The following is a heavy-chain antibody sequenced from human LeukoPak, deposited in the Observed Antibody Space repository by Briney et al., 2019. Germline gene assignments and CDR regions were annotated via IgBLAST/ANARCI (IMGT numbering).Heavy chain of an antibody. J-gene: IGHJ5*02. CDR1: GFTFSSYA. Sequence: GGSLRLSCAASGFTFSSYAMHWVRQAPGKGLEWVAVISYDGSNKYYADSVKGRFTISRDNSKDTLYLQMNSLRAEDTAVYYCARDGDSSGYGNWFDPWGQGTLVTVSS. V-gene: IGHV3-30-3*01. D-gene: IGHD3-22*01. CDR3: ARDGDSSGYGNWFDP. CDR2: ISYDGSNK.